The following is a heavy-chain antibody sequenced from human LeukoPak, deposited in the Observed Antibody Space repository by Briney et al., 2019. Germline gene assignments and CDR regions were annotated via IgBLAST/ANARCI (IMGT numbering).Heavy chain of an antibody. J-gene: IGHJ4*02. Sequence: PSETLSLTCAVSDGSISSSNWWSWVRQSPGKGLEWIGEVYHSGSTNYIPSLKSRVTISVDKSKNQFSLKLSSVTAADTAVYYCARVRGAAAGTFDYWGQGTPVTVSS. CDR3: ARVRGAAAGTFDY. V-gene: IGHV4-4*02. CDR1: DGSISSSNW. D-gene: IGHD6-13*01. CDR2: VYHSGST.